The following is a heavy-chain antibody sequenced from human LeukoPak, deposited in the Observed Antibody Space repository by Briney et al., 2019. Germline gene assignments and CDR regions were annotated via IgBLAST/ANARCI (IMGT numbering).Heavy chain of an antibody. CDR3: ARASVVGSAFDI. CDR2: IYYSGST. Sequence: SETLSLTCTVSGGSVSSYSWSWIRQPPGKGLEWIGYIYYSGSTNYNPSLKSRVTISVDTSKNQFSLKLSSVTAADTAVYYCARASVVGSAFDIWGQGTMVTVSS. V-gene: IGHV4-59*02. J-gene: IGHJ3*02. D-gene: IGHD2-15*01. CDR1: GGSVSSYS.